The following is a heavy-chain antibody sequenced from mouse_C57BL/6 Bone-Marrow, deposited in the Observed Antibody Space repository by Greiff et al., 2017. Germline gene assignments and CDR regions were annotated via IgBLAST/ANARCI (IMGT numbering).Heavy chain of an antibody. Sequence: QVQQQQPGAELVKPGASVKMSCKASGYTFTSYWITWVKQRPGHGLEWIGDIYPGSGSTNYNEKFKGKATLTGDTSSSTAYMQLSSLTSEDSAVYYCAREGRTVWYVDVWGTGTTVTVSS. V-gene: IGHV1-55*01. J-gene: IGHJ1*03. CDR2: IYPGSGST. CDR3: AREGRTVWYVDV. CDR1: GYTFTSYW.